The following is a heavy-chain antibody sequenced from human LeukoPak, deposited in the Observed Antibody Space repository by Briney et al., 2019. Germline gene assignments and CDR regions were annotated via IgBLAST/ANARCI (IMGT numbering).Heavy chain of an antibody. D-gene: IGHD4-17*01. V-gene: IGHV4-61*02. Sequence: PSETLSLTCTVSGGSISSGSYYWSWIRQPAGKGLEWIGRIYTSGSTNYNPSLKSRVTILVDTSKNQFSLKLSSVTAADTAVYYCARENDYGDYENFDYWGQGTLVTVSS. CDR2: IYTSGST. CDR1: GGSISSGSYY. CDR3: ARENDYGDYENFDY. J-gene: IGHJ4*02.